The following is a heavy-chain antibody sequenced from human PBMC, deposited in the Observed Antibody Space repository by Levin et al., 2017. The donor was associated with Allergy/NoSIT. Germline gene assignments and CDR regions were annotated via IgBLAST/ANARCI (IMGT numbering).Heavy chain of an antibody. CDR1: GFTFSSYS. CDR3: ARGPLAIGYDILTGYPKAENWFDP. Sequence: PGGSLRLSCAASGFTFSSYSMNWVRQAPGKGLEWVSSISSSSSYIYYADSVKGRFTISRDNAKNSLYLQMNSLRAEDTAVYYCARGPLAIGYDILTGYPKAENWFDPWGQGTLVTVSS. CDR2: ISSSSSYI. V-gene: IGHV3-21*01. D-gene: IGHD3-9*01. J-gene: IGHJ5*02.